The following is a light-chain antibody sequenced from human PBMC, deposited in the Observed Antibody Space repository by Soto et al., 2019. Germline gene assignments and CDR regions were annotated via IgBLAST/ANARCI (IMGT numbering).Light chain of an antibody. CDR2: GNT. J-gene: IGLJ1*01. V-gene: IGLV1-40*01. Sequence: QSALTQPPSVSGAPGQRVTISCTGSSSNIGAGYDVHWYRHLPGTSPKLLIYGNTNRPAGVPGRFSAMKSGTSASLAIADLQPDDEADYYCQSYDSSLSGHVFGPGTKVTV. CDR1: SSNIGAGYD. CDR3: QSYDSSLSGHV.